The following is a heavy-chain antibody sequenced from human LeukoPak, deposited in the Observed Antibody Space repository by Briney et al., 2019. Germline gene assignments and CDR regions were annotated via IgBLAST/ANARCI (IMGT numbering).Heavy chain of an antibody. J-gene: IGHJ6*02. V-gene: IGHV1-18*01. D-gene: IGHD3-3*01. CDR2: ISAYNGNT. CDR1: GYTFTSYG. Sequence: ASVKVSCKASGYTFTSYGISWVRQAPGQGLEWMRWISAYNGNTNYAQKLQGRVTMTTDTSTSTAYMELRSLRSDDTAVYYCARDRGRFLEWSPMTYYYYYGMDVWGQGTTVTVSS. CDR3: ARDRGRFLEWSPMTYYYYYGMDV.